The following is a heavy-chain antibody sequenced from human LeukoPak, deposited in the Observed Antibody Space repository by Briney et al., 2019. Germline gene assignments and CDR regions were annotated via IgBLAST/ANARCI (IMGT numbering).Heavy chain of an antibody. CDR3: AQIQGSWYPPVGY. CDR1: GFTFSSYE. V-gene: IGHV3-48*03. CDR2: ISSSGSTI. D-gene: IGHD6-13*01. Sequence: PGGSLRLSCAASGFTFSSYEMNWVRQAPGKGLKWVSYISSSGSTIYYADSVKGRFTISRDNAKNSLYLQMNSLRAEDTAVYYCAQIQGSWYPPVGYWGQGTLVTVSS. J-gene: IGHJ4*02.